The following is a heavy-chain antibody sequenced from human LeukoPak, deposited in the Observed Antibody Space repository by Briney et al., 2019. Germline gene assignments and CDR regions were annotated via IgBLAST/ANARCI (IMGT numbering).Heavy chain of an antibody. CDR1: GFTLENYW. D-gene: IGHD3-10*01. Sequence: GSLRLSCTASGFTLENYWMNWVRQAPGNGPEWVANIKQDGSVEHYLDSVEGRFTISRDNAKNSLILQMNSLRDEDTAVYYCARWAGVIDFWGQGTPVTVSS. CDR3: ARWAGVIDF. CDR2: IKQDGSVE. J-gene: IGHJ4*02. V-gene: IGHV3-7*01.